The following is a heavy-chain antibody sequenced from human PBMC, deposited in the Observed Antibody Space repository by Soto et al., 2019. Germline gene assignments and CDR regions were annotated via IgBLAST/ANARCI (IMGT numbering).Heavy chain of an antibody. CDR3: AKDKQVGVTETPYYFDY. Sequence: EVQLLESGGGLVQPGGSLRLSCAASGFTFSSYAMSWVRQAPWKGLEWVSAISGSGGSTYYADSVKGRFTISRDNSKNTLYLQMNSLRAEDTAVYSSAKDKQVGVTETPYYFDYWGQGTLVTVSS. CDR1: GFTFSSYA. D-gene: IGHD1-26*01. J-gene: IGHJ4*02. CDR2: ISGSGGST. V-gene: IGHV3-23*01.